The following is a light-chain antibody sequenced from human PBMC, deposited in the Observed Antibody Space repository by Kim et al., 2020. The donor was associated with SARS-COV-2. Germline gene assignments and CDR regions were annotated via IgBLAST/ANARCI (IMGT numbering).Light chain of an antibody. J-gene: IGKJ2*01. V-gene: IGKV3D-15*01. Sequence: VSPGEGAALSCRASQSVSSDLAWYQKQPGQAPRLVIYGASTRAAGVPARFSGSVSGAEFTLTISNLQPEDCAVYYCQQYNKWMYTFGQGTKLEIK. CDR2: GAS. CDR3: QQYNKWMYT. CDR1: QSVSSD.